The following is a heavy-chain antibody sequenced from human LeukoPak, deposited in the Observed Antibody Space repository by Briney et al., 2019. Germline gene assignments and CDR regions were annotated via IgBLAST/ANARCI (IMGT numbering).Heavy chain of an antibody. D-gene: IGHD5-12*01. CDR1: GFTFSSYS. J-gene: IGHJ4*02. Sequence: GGSLRLSCAASGFTFSSYSMNWVRQAPGKGLEWVSSISSSSSYIYYADSVKGRFTISRDNAKNSLYLQMNSLRAEDTAVYYCARVGGYDGVYYFDYCGQGTLVTVSS. V-gene: IGHV3-21*01. CDR2: ISSSSSYI. CDR3: ARVGGYDGVYYFDY.